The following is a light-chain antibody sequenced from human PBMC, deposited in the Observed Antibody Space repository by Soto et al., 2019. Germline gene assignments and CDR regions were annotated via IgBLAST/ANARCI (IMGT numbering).Light chain of an antibody. CDR1: QSVGSN. CDR3: QQYNNRHPWT. Sequence: EIVMTQSPATLSVSPGERATLSCRASQSVGSNLAWYQQKPGQAPRPLMYGASTRATGVPARFSGSGSGAEFTLTISSLQSEDFAVYYCQQYNNRHPWTFGQGTKVEIE. V-gene: IGKV3-15*01. CDR2: GAS. J-gene: IGKJ1*01.